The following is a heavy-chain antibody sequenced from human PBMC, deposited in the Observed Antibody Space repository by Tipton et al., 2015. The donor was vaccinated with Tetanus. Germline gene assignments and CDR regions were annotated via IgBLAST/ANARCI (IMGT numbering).Heavy chain of an antibody. CDR2: IYYSGST. D-gene: IGHD3-22*01. Sequence: TLSLTCTVSGGSISSYYWSWIRQPPGKGLEWIGYIYYSGSTYYNPSLKSRVTISVDTSKNQFSLKLSSVTAADTAVYYCAREGDSSGTFDYWGQGTLVTVSS. CDR3: AREGDSSGTFDY. J-gene: IGHJ4*02. V-gene: IGHV4-59*12. CDR1: GGSISSYY.